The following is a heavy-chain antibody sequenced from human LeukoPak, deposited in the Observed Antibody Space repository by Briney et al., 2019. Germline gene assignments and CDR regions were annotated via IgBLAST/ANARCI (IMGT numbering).Heavy chain of an antibody. CDR3: ARARFIVVVPAAIDIDAFDI. D-gene: IGHD2-2*01. V-gene: IGHV4-34*01. J-gene: IGHJ3*02. CDR1: GGSFSGYY. CDR2: INHSGST. Sequence: SETLSLTCAVYGGSFSGYYWSWIRQPPGKGLEWIGEINHSGSTNYNPSLKSRVTISVDTSKNQFSLRLSSVTAADTAVYYCARARFIVVVPAAIDIDAFDIWGQGTMVTVSS.